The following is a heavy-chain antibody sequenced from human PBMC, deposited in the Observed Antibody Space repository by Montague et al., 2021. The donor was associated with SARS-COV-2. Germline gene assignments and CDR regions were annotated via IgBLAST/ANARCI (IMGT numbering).Heavy chain of an antibody. CDR2: IYHSGST. CDR3: AKVAGSHDTFDI. V-gene: IGHV4-38-2*02. Sequence: SETRSLTCTVSGYSISTGYYWGWIRQPPGKGLEWIGTIYHSGSTYFNPSLKGRVTISVDTSKNQFSLNLSSVTAADTAVYYCAKVAGSHDTFDIWGRGTMVTVSS. CDR1: GYSISTGYY. D-gene: IGHD6-19*01. J-gene: IGHJ3*02.